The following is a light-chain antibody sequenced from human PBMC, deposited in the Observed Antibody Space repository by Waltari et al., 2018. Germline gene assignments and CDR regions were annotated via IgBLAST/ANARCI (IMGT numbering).Light chain of an antibody. CDR1: RSNSGAGPE. CDR2: GTN. CDR3: HSFDTSLSDGVV. J-gene: IGLJ3*02. V-gene: IGLV1-40*01. Sequence: QSMLTQPPSVSGAPGQRVTISCTGSRSNSGAGPEVHWYQVFPGTGPKLLIYGTNNRPSGVPDRFSGSKSGTSASLTITGLQAEDEADYYCHSFDTSLSDGVVFGGGTKVTVL.